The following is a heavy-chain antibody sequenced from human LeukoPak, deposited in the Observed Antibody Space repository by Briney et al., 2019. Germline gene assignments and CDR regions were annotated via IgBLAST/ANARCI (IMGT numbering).Heavy chain of an antibody. Sequence: PSETLSPTCTVSGGSISSGDYYWSWIRQHPGKGLEWIGYIYYSGSTYYNPSLKSRVTISVDTSKNQFSLKLSSVTAADTAVYYCARDIFGSGGTDYWGQGTLVTVSS. V-gene: IGHV4-31*03. D-gene: IGHD6-19*01. CDR2: IYYSGST. CDR3: ARDIFGSGGTDY. CDR1: GGSISSGDYY. J-gene: IGHJ4*02.